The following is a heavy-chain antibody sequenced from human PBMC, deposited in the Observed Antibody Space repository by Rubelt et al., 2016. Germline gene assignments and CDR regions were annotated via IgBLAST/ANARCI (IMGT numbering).Heavy chain of an antibody. J-gene: IGHJ4*02. CDR3: ARGSGSYYYFDSKGFVT. V-gene: IGHV3-7*04. Sequence: EEQLVESGGDLVQPGGSLRLSCVTSGFIFSSYWMTWVRQVPGKGLEWVAAIRPDGIEKYYGDSVKGRFTIPKDNAKKSLYLQMNSLGVEDTAIYYCARGSGSYYYFDSKGFVTWGQGTVVTVSP. CDR1: GFIFSSYW. D-gene: IGHD3-22*01. CDR2: IRPDGIEK.